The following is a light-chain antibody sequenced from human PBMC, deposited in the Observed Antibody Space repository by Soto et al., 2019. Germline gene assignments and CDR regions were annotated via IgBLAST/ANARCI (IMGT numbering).Light chain of an antibody. V-gene: IGKV3-20*01. J-gene: IGKJ1*01. CDR1: QRFGSSY. Sequence: EIVLTQSPGTLSLSPGERVTLSCRASQRFGSSYLAWYQQKPGQAPRLLIYGASSRATGIPDRFSGSGSGTEFTLTISSLQPDDFATYYCQHYNSYSEAFGQGTKVDIK. CDR3: QHYNSYSEA. CDR2: GAS.